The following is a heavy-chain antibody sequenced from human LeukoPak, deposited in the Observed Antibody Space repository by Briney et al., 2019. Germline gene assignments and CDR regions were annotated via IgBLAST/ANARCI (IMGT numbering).Heavy chain of an antibody. D-gene: IGHD6-6*01. CDR2: KQQYRSEQ. V-gene: IGHV3-7*01. Sequence: GGSLRLSCVAAAVTFSTYWMSWVRQAPGEGREWVGNKQQYRSEQYYLASVNGRFTHDRDNAKNSMHQQMNSLRAEDTAVYYCARVHSIAATWFDPWGQGTVVSVSS. J-gene: IGHJ5*02. CDR1: AVTFSTYW. CDR3: ARVHSIAATWFDP.